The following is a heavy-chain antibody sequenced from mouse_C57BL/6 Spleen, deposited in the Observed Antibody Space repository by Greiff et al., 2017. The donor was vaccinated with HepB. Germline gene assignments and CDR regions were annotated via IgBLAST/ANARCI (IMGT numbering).Heavy chain of an antibody. D-gene: IGHD2-1*01. CDR1: GYSFTGYY. CDR2: INPSTGGT. V-gene: IGHV1-42*01. Sequence: VQLQQSGPELVKPGASVKISCKASGYSFTGYYMNWVKQSPEKSLEWIGEINPSTGGTTYNQKFKAKATLTVDKSSSTAYMQLKSLTSEDSAVYYCARSAGNYAAWFAYWGQGTLVTVSA. CDR3: ARSAGNYAAWFAY. J-gene: IGHJ3*01.